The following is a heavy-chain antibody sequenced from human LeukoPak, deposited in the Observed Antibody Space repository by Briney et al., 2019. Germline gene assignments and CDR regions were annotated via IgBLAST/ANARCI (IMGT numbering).Heavy chain of an antibody. CDR2: IYYSGST. D-gene: IGHD6-6*01. CDR1: GGSISSSRYY. J-gene: IGHJ6*03. Sequence: PSETLSLTCTVSGGSISSSRYYWGWIRQPPGKGLEWIGSIYYSGSTYYNPSLKSRVTISVDTSKNQFSPKLSSVTAADTAVYYCARHPRGAARPGYYYYYYMDVWGKGTTVTVSS. V-gene: IGHV4-39*01. CDR3: ARHPRGAARPGYYYYYYMDV.